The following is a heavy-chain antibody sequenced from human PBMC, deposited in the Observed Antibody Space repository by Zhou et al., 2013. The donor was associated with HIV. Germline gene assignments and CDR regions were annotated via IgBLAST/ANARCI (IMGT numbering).Heavy chain of an antibody. J-gene: IGHJ1*01. Sequence: QVQLQESGPGLVKPSETLSLTCTVSGVSVLNSRYYWGWIRQPPGKGLEWIGVIDYSGSTYYNPSLTSRVTISADTSKNQFSLRLTSVTAADTATYYCARRDTTSDGGHFQHWGQGRLVTVSS. V-gene: IGHV4-39*01. CDR3: ARRDTTSDGGHFQH. CDR1: GVSVLNSRYY. D-gene: IGHD2-15*01. CDR2: IDYSGST.